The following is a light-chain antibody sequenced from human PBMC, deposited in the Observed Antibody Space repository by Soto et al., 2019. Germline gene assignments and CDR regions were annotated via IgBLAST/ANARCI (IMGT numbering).Light chain of an antibody. J-gene: IGKJ1*01. CDR2: GAS. CDR1: QSVGTN. CDR3: QHYNNWPLT. V-gene: IGKV3D-15*01. Sequence: IMMSQSPATLSVTPGKRVMLSCWASQSVGTNLAWYQQKPGQAPRLLIYGASSRPTGIPDRFSGSGSGTDFSLTISRLEPEDFAVYYCQHYNNWPLTFGQRSKV.